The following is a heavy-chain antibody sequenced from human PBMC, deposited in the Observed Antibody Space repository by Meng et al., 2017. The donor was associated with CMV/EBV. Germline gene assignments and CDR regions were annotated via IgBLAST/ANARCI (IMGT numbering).Heavy chain of an antibody. CDR1: GGSVSSGSYY. Sequence: SETLSLTCTVSGGSVSSGSYYWSWIRQPPGKGLEWIGEINHSGSTNYNPSLKSRVTISVDTSKNQFSLKLSSVTAADTAVYYCAREYCSSTSCYSDAFDIWGQGTMVTVSS. J-gene: IGHJ3*02. CDR3: AREYCSSTSCYSDAFDI. V-gene: IGHV4-61*01. D-gene: IGHD2-2*01. CDR2: INHSGST.